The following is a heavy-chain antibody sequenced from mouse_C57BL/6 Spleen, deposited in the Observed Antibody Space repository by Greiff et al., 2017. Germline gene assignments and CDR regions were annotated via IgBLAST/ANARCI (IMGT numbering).Heavy chain of an antibody. J-gene: IGHJ3*01. Sequence: VQLQQPGPELVKPGASVKISCKASGYSFTGYYMNWVKQSPEKSLEWIGEINPSTGGTTYNQKFKAKATLTVDKSSSTAYMQLKSLTSEDSAVYYCARAPGSSFAYWGQGTLVTVSA. D-gene: IGHD1-1*01. V-gene: IGHV1-42*01. CDR2: INPSTGGT. CDR3: ARAPGSSFAY. CDR1: GYSFTGYY.